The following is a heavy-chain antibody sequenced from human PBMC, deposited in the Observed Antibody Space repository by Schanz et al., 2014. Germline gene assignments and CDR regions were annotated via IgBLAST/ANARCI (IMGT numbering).Heavy chain of an antibody. Sequence: QGQLVQSGPEVKEPGASVKVSCEASRYTFNTYGLNWVRQAPGQGLEWMGRIIPILGIANYAQKFQGRVTITADRSTSTAYMELSSLRSEDTAVYYCARDLTVDTGYVVHYYYYGMDVWGQGTTVTVSS. CDR1: RYTFNTYG. J-gene: IGHJ6*02. V-gene: IGHV1-69*04. CDR3: ARDLTVDTGYVVHYYYYGMDV. CDR2: IIPILGIA. D-gene: IGHD5-12*01.